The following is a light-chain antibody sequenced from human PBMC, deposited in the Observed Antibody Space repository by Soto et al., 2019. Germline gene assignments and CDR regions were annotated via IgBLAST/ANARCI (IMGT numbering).Light chain of an antibody. CDR2: EVS. V-gene: IGLV2-14*01. CDR1: SSDDGGYNY. CDR3: SSYTSSSTLAVV. J-gene: IGLJ2*01. Sequence: QSALTQPASVSGSPGQSITISCTGTSSDDGGYNYVSWYQQHPGKAPKLMIYEVSNRPSGVSNRFSGSKSGNTASLTISGLQAEDEADYYCSSYTSSSTLAVVFGGGTKLTVL.